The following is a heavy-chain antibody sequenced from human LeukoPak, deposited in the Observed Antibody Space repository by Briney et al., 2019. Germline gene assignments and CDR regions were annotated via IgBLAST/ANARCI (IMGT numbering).Heavy chain of an antibody. V-gene: IGHV3-53*01. D-gene: IGHD6-13*01. CDR1: GFTVSNNY. Sequence: RGAPRLSRAAPGFTVSNNYMNWVPPAPGEGVGRVSLIYSGGTTKYADSVKGRFTISRDNSKNTLYLQMNSLRVEDTAMYYCARDPPGIAASGTGGWGQGTLVTVSS. CDR2: IYSGGTT. J-gene: IGHJ4*02. CDR3: ARDPPGIAASGTGG.